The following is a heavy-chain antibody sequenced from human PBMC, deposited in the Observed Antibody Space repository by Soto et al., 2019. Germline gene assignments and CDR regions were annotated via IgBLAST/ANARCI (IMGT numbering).Heavy chain of an antibody. V-gene: IGHV3-64D*06. CDR3: VKPRDSSGYYYVGNALDI. CDR2: ISCNGGST. CDR1: GFTFSSYA. J-gene: IGHJ3*02. Sequence: GGSLRLSCSASGFTFSSYAMHWVRQAPGKGLEYVSAISCNGGSTYYADSVKGRFTISRDNSKNTLYLQMSSLRAEDTAVYYCVKPRDSSGYYYVGNALDIWGQGTMVTVSS. D-gene: IGHD3-22*01.